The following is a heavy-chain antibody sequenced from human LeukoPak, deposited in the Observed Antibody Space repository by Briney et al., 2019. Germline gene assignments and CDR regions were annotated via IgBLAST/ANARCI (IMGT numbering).Heavy chain of an antibody. V-gene: IGHV3-21*01. J-gene: IGHJ4*02. Sequence: PGGSLRLSCAASRFTFSSYTMNWVHQAPGKGLEWVSSISSSGTYIYYADSVKGRFSISRDNAKNSLYLQMNSLRAEDTAVYYCAREDATALDYWGQGTLVTVSS. CDR2: ISSSGTYI. CDR1: RFTFSSYT. CDR3: AREDATALDY. D-gene: IGHD4-17*01.